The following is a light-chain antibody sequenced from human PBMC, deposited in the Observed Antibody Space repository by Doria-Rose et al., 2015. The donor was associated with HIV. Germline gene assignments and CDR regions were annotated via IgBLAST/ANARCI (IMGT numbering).Light chain of an antibody. CDR2: DGS. CDR1: QSFSSNY. CDR3: HQYGTSWT. V-gene: IGKV3-20*01. Sequence: TQSPGTLSLSPGERATLSCRASQSFSSNYLAWYQQKPGQAPSLLIYDGSTRATDIPDRFSASGSVTDSTLTINRLEPEDFALYYCHQYGTSWTFGQGTKVEI. J-gene: IGKJ1*01.